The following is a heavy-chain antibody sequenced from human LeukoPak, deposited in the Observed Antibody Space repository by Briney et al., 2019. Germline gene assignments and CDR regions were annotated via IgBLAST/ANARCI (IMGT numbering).Heavy chain of an antibody. CDR2: TYYRSKWYN. D-gene: IGHD6-6*01. Sequence: SQTLSLTCVISGDSVSSNSAAWNWIRQSPSRGLEWLGRTYYRSKWYNDYAESVKSRITINPDTSKNQFSLQLNSVNPEDTAVYYCVREYSRSSTDRFDFWGQGTLVTVSS. CDR1: GDSVSSNSAA. J-gene: IGHJ4*02. V-gene: IGHV6-1*01. CDR3: VREYSRSSTDRFDF.